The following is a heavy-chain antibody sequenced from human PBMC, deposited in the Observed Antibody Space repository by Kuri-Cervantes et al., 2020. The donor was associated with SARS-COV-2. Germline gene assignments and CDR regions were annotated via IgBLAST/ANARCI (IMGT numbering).Heavy chain of an antibody. CDR3: ARDDLRGGFDP. Sequence: GGSLRLSCAASGFTFSSYSMNWVRQAPGKGLECVSYISSSSSYTNYADSVKGRFTIFRDNAKNSLYLQMNSLRAEDTAVHYCARDDLRGGFDPWGQGTLVTVSS. CDR1: GFTFSSYS. V-gene: IGHV3-21*05. D-gene: IGHD3-10*01. J-gene: IGHJ5*02. CDR2: ISSSSSYT.